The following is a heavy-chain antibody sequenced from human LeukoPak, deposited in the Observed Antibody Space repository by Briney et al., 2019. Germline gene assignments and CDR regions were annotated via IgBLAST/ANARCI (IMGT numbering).Heavy chain of an antibody. Sequence: GGSLRLSCAASGFTFSSYGMHRVRQAPGKGLEWVAVISYDGSNKYYADSVKGRFTISRDNSKNTLYLQMNSLRAEDTAVYYCAKNYDSSGYYLGWFDPWGQGTLVTVSS. CDR3: AKNYDSSGYYLGWFDP. CDR1: GFTFSSYG. D-gene: IGHD3-22*01. J-gene: IGHJ5*02. CDR2: ISYDGSNK. V-gene: IGHV3-30*18.